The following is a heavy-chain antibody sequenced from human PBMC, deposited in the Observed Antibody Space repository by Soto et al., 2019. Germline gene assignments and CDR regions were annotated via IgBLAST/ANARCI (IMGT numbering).Heavy chain of an antibody. CDR3: ARLALGP. D-gene: IGHD3-16*01. V-gene: IGHV3-53*01. CDR1: GFTVSSNY. Sequence: EVQLVESGGGLIQPGGSLRLSCAASGFTVSSNYMTWVRQAPGKGLEWVSVIHTGGSTYHADSVKGRFTISRDNSKNMLYLQRNSLRAEDTAMYYCARLALGPWGQGTLVTVSS. CDR2: IHTGGST. J-gene: IGHJ5*02.